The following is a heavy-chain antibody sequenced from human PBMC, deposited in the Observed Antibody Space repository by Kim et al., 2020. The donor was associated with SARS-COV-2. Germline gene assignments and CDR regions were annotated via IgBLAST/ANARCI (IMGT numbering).Heavy chain of an antibody. D-gene: IGHD3-10*01. CDR1: GGSNSSGSYY. CDR2: IYTSGST. CDR3: ARDVWFGELLNYYYYGMDV. J-gene: IGHJ6*02. V-gene: IGHV4-61*02. Sequence: SETLSLTCTVSGGSNSSGSYYWSWIRQPAGKGLEWIGRIYTSGSTNYNPSLKSRVTISVDTSKNQFSLKLSSVTAADTAVYYCARDVWFGELLNYYYYGMDVWGQGTTVTVSS.